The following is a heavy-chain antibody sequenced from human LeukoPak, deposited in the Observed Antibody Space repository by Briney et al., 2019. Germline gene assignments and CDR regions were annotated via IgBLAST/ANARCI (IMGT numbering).Heavy chain of an antibody. CDR1: GFTFSSYW. J-gene: IGHJ3*02. D-gene: IGHD1-26*01. CDR3: ASGSYFLAGAFDI. V-gene: IGHV3-23*01. CDR2: ISGGGSTI. Sequence: PGGSLRLSCAASGFTFSSYWMHWVRQAPGKGLEWVSVISGGGSTIYYADSVKGRFTISRDNSKNTLYLQMNSLRAEDTAVYYCASGSYFLAGAFDIWGQGTMVTVSS.